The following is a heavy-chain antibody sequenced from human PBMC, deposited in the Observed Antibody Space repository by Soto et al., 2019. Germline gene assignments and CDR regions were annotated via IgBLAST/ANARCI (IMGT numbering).Heavy chain of an antibody. Sequence: QVQLQESGPGLVKPSQTLSLTCTVSGGSISSPGYFWTWIRQHPGKGLEWIGYIFYSGSTFHNPSLKSRVTISVDTSKNQFSLELSSVTAADTAVYYCAREAGSGDYFDYWGQGTVVTVSS. CDR2: IFYSGST. V-gene: IGHV4-31*03. D-gene: IGHD1-26*01. J-gene: IGHJ4*02. CDR3: AREAGSGDYFDY. CDR1: GGSISSPGYF.